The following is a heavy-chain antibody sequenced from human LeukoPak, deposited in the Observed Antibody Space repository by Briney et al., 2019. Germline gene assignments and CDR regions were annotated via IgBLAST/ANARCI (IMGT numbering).Heavy chain of an antibody. D-gene: IGHD6-19*01. CDR2: ISSNGGST. CDR3: VKYLGSSGWYQGPEFDY. V-gene: IGHV3-64D*06. CDR1: GFTFSSYA. Sequence: PGGSLRLSCSASGFTFSSYAMHWVRQAPGKGLEYVSAISSNGGSTYYADSVKGRFTISRDNSKNTLYLQMSSLRAEDTAVYYCVKYLGSSGWYQGPEFDYWRQGTMVTVSS. J-gene: IGHJ4*02.